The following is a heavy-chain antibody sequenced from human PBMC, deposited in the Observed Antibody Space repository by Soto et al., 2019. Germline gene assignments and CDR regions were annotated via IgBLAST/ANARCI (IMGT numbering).Heavy chain of an antibody. CDR1: GGSFSGYY. V-gene: IGHV4-34*01. D-gene: IGHD3-10*01. CDR2: ISRSGSA. Sequence: SETLSLTCAVSGGSFSGYYWSWIRQRPGKGLEWLGEISRSGSATYNPSLKGRVTMSVDTSKNQISLNVTSVTAADTALYYCARGPLLNYYYNSRSRDRGYFDFWGQGTLVTVSS. CDR3: ARGPLLNYYYNSRSRDRGYFDF. J-gene: IGHJ4*02.